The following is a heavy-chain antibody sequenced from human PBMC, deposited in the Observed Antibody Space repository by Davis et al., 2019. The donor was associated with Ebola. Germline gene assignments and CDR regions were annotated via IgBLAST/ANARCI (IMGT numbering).Heavy chain of an antibody. J-gene: IGHJ6*02. CDR3: ARMDGGNYYYYYYGMDV. CDR2: IYYSGST. Sequence: MPSETLSLTCAVYGGSFSGYYWSWIRQPPGKGLEWIGYIYYSGSTNYNPSLKSRVTISVDTSKNQFSLKLSSVTAADTAVYYCARMDGGNYYYYYYGMDVWGQGTTVTVSS. D-gene: IGHD4-23*01. V-gene: IGHV4-59*08. CDR1: GGSFSGYY.